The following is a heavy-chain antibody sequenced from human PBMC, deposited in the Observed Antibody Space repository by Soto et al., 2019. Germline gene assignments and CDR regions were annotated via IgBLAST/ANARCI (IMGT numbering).Heavy chain of an antibody. V-gene: IGHV3-9*01. CDR1: GFPFDDYA. CDR3: AKDIGLGYCSGGSCYSYAFDI. Sequence: GGSLSLSCAASGFPFDDYAMHWVRQAPGKGLEWVSGISWNSGSIGYADSVKGRFTISRDNAKNSLYLQMNSLRAEDTALYYCAKDIGLGYCSGGSCYSYAFDIWGQGTMVTVSS. CDR2: ISWNSGSI. D-gene: IGHD2-15*01. J-gene: IGHJ3*02.